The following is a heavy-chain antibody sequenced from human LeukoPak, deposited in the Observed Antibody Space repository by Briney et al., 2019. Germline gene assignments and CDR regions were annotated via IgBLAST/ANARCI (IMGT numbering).Heavy chain of an antibody. Sequence: SETLSLTCTVSGGSINSGSYYWRWIRQSPGKGLDWIVYIYYSGSTKYNPSLKSRVTISVNTSKNQFSLKLSSVTAADTAVYYCARSYYGSGRYGPQFDYWGQGTLVTVSS. CDR3: ARSYYGSGRYGPQFDY. J-gene: IGHJ4*02. CDR1: GGSINSGSYY. V-gene: IGHV4-61*01. D-gene: IGHD3-10*01. CDR2: IYYSGST.